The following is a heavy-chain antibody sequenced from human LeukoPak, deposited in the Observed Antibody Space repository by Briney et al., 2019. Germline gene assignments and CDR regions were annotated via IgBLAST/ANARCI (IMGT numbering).Heavy chain of an antibody. V-gene: IGHV3-49*04. CDR1: GFTFGDYA. CDR3: TTYDPSNYYGMDV. CDR2: IRSKAYGGTT. J-gene: IGHJ6*02. Sequence: LSGGSLRLSCTASGFTFGDYAMTWVRQAPGKVLEWVGFIRSKAYGGTTEFAASVKGRFIISRDDSKSIAYLQMNSLKTEDTAVYYCTTYDPSNYYGMDVWGQGTTVTVS. D-gene: IGHD5-12*01.